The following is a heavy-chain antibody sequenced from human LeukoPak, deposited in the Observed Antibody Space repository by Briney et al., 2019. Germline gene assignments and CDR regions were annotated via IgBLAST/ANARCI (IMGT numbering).Heavy chain of an antibody. CDR3: AKDLPVTTGTYYYYGMDV. CDR2: ISGSGGST. J-gene: IGHJ6*02. V-gene: IGHV3-23*01. D-gene: IGHD1-1*01. Sequence: GGSLRLSCAASGFTFSSHAMSWVRQAPGKGLEWVSAISGSGGSTYYADSVKGRFTISRDNSKNTLYLQMNSLRAEDTAVYYCAKDLPVTTGTYYYYGMDVWGQGTTVTVSS. CDR1: GFTFSSHA.